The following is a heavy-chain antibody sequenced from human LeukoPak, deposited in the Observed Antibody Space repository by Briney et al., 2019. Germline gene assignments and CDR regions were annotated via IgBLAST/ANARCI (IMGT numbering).Heavy chain of an antibody. CDR3: AKAASSSWPSYYYGMDV. CDR2: ISGSGGNT. V-gene: IGHV3-23*01. CDR1: GFTFSSYA. D-gene: IGHD6-13*01. Sequence: GGSLRLSCAASGFTFSSYAMSWVRQAPGKGLEWVSVISGSGGNTYYADSVKGRFTISKDNSKNTVYLQMSSLRVDDTAVYYCAKAASSSWPSYYYGMDVWGQGTTVTVSS. J-gene: IGHJ6*02.